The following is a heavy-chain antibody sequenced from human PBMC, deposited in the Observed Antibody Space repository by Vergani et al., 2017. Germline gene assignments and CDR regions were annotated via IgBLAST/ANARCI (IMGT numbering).Heavy chain of an antibody. CDR2: VDPEDGET. Sequence: VPLVQSGAEVKKPWATVKISCQVSGYTFPDYYMPWVPQAPGKGLEWMGLVDPEDGETIYAEKFQGRVTITADTSTDTAYIELNSLRSEDTAVYYCATDLQVGATQGGFDYWGQGTLVTVSS. CDR3: ATDLQVGATQGGFDY. V-gene: IGHV1-69-2*01. J-gene: IGHJ4*02. CDR1: GYTFPDYY. D-gene: IGHD1-26*01.